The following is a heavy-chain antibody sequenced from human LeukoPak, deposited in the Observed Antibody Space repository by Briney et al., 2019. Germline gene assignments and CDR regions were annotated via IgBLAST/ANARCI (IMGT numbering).Heavy chain of an antibody. J-gene: IGHJ4*02. CDR3: ARRGITMVRGVLDY. CDR1: GGSFSGYY. CDR2: INHSGST. Sequence: PSETLSLTCAVYGGSFSGYYWSWIRQPPGKGLEWIGEINHSGSTNYNPSLKSRVTISVDTSKNQFSPKLSSVTAADTAVYYCARRGITMVRGVLDYWGQGTLVTVSS. V-gene: IGHV4-34*01. D-gene: IGHD3-10*01.